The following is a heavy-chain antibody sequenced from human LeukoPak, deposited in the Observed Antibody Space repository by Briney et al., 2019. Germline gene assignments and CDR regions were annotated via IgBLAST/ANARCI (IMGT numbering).Heavy chain of an antibody. CDR1: GFTFSSYA. D-gene: IGHD2-2*01. CDR3: AKFGDIVVVPAAKGAFDI. V-gene: IGHV3-23*01. Sequence: GGSLRLSCAASGFTFSSYAMSWVRQAPGKGLEWVSAISGSGGSTYYADSVKGRFTISRGNSKNTLYLQMNSLRAEDTAVYYCAKFGDIVVVPAAKGAFDIWGQGTMVTVSS. CDR2: ISGSGGST. J-gene: IGHJ3*02.